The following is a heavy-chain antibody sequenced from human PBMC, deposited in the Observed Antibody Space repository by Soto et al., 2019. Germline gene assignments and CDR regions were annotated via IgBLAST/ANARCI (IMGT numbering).Heavy chain of an antibody. CDR3: ARGPSLYCRGGSCSPFDY. CDR2: IYYRGNT. J-gene: IGHJ4*02. D-gene: IGHD2-15*01. CDR1: GGSISSGDYY. Sequence: PSETLSLTCTVSGGSISSGDYYWSWIRQPPGKGLEWIGFIYYRGNTNYNPSLRSRLIISVDTSKNQFSLKLNSVTAADTAIYYCARGPSLYCRGGSCSPFDYWGQGALVTVSS. V-gene: IGHV4-30-4*01.